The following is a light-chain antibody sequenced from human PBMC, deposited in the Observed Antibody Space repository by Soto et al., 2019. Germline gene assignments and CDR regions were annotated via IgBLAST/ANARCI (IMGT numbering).Light chain of an antibody. CDR2: GAS. CDR1: QSVSSRN. CDR3: LRYGDSPPADT. Sequence: EIVLTQSPGTVSLSPGERATLSCRASQSVSSRNLAWYRQKPGQAPSLLIFGASNRATGIPDRFSGSGSGIDFTLTISRLEPEDCAVYYCLRYGDSPPADTFGQGTKLEIK. V-gene: IGKV3-20*01. J-gene: IGKJ2*01.